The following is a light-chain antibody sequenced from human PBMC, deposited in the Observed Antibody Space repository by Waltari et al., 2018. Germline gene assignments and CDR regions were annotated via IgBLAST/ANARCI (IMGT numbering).Light chain of an antibody. CDR3: RQYDTSPKT. Sequence: EIVFTQSTGPLSLSPGDIATLSCRASHSFSSDYSAWYQQRPGQAPRLRISGTSSRATGIPDRFSGSGSGTDFNLTISRLEPEDSAVYYCRQYDTSPKTFGQGTKVDI. J-gene: IGKJ1*01. V-gene: IGKV3-20*01. CDR2: GTS. CDR1: HSFSSDY.